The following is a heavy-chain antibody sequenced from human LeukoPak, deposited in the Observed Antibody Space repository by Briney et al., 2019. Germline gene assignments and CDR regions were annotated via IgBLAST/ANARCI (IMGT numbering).Heavy chain of an antibody. CDR3: ARDPHGYNSYFDY. J-gene: IGHJ4*02. Sequence: GGSLRLSCVDSGFTFTNAWMSWVRQAPGKGLEWVSVIYTDGSTYYADSVKGRFTISRDISRNTVHLQMNSLRAGDTAVYYCARDPHGYNSYFDYWGQGTLVTVSS. CDR2: IYTDGST. CDR1: GFTFTNAW. V-gene: IGHV3-53*01. D-gene: IGHD5-24*01.